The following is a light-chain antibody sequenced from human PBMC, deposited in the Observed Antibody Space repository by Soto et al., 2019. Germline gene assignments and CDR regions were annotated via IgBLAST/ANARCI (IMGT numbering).Light chain of an antibody. J-gene: IGKJ2*01. CDR3: MQALQTPYT. CDR1: QSLLHSNGYNY. Sequence: DVVMTQSPLSLPVTPGAPASISCRSSQSLLHSNGYNYLDWYLQKPGQSPQLLIYLCSNRASGVPDRFSGSGSGTDFTLKISRVEAEDVGVYYCMQALQTPYTFGQGTKVEIK. V-gene: IGKV2-28*01. CDR2: LCS.